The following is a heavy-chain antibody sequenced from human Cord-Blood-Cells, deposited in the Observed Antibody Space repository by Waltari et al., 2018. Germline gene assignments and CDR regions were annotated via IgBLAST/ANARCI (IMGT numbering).Heavy chain of an antibody. J-gene: IGHJ4*02. CDR3: AREGIAVALDY. Sequence: EVQLVESGGGLVQPGGSLRLSCAASGFTFSSYWMSWVRQAPGKGLEWVGNIKQDGSEKYYVDSVKGRFTISRDNAKNSLYLQMNSLRAEDTAVYYCAREGIAVALDYWGQGTLVTVSS. CDR2: IKQDGSEK. V-gene: IGHV3-7*01. D-gene: IGHD6-19*01. CDR1: GFTFSSYW.